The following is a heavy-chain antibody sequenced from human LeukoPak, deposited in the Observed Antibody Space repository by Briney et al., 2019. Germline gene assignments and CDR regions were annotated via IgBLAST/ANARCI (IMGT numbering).Heavy chain of an antibody. V-gene: IGHV1-8*01. CDR2: MNPNSGNT. Sequence: ASVKVSCTASGYTFSNYDVNWVRQATGQGLEWMGWMNPNSGNTGYAQKFQGRVTITRNTSISTAYMELSSLTSEDTAVYYCARFSDIVATNNAYWGQGTLVTVSS. CDR3: ARFSDIVATNNAY. CDR1: GYTFSNYD. D-gene: IGHD5-12*01. J-gene: IGHJ4*02.